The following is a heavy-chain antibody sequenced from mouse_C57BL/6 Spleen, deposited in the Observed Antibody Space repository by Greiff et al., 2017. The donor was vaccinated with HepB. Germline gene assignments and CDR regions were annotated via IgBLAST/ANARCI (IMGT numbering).Heavy chain of an antibody. D-gene: IGHD2-10*02. J-gene: IGHJ4*01. CDR1: GYTFTSYW. CDR3: ARRFVYDDGGDCAMYN. CDR2: IDPSDSYT. Sequence: VQLQQSGAELVMPGASVKLSCKASGYTFTSYWMHWVKQRPGQGLEWIGEIDPSDSYTNYNQKSKGKSTLTVDKYASTAYMQPSSLTYEDSAVFYCARRFVYDDGGDCAMYNWSQGTSVTDSS. V-gene: IGHV1-69*01.